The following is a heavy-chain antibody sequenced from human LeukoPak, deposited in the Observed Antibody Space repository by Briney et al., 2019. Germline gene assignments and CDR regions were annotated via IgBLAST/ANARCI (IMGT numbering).Heavy chain of an antibody. Sequence: GGSLRLSCAASGFTVSSNYMSWVRQAPGKGLEWVSVIYSGGFTYYADSVKGRFTISRDNSKNTLYLQMNSLRAEDTAVYYCARAGHGWELLDAFDIWGQGTMVTVSS. CDR3: ARAGHGWELLDAFDI. CDR1: GFTVSSNY. CDR2: IYSGGFT. V-gene: IGHV3-66*01. J-gene: IGHJ3*02. D-gene: IGHD1-26*01.